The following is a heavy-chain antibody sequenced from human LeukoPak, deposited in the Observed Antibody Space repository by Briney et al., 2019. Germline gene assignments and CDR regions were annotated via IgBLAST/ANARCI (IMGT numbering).Heavy chain of an antibody. CDR2: IYYSGST. J-gene: IGHJ4*02. CDR1: GGSISSSSYY. D-gene: IGHD2-2*03. CDR3: ARDGYCSSTSCYNFDY. Sequence: SETLSLTCTVSGGSISSSSYYWGWIRQPPGKGLEWIGSIYYSGSTNYNPSLKSRVTISVDTSKNQFSLKLSSVTAADTAVYYCARDGYCSSTSCYNFDYWGQGTLVTVSS. V-gene: IGHV4-39*07.